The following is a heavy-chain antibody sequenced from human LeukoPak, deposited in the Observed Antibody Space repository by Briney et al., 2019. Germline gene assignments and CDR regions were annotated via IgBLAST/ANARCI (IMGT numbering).Heavy chain of an antibody. CDR1: GFTFSNSW. J-gene: IGHJ4*02. V-gene: IGHV3-74*01. CDR3: ARDGVDWAFDY. Sequence: GGSLRLSCAASGFTFSNSWMHWVRQAPGKGLVWVSRINTDGSRTNYADSVKGRFTTSRDNAKNTLYLRMSSLRAEDTAVYYCARDGVDWAFDYWGQGTLVTVSS. CDR2: INTDGSRT. D-gene: IGHD3-9*01.